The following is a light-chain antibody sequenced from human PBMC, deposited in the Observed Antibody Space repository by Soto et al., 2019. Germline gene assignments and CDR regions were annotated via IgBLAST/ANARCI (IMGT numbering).Light chain of an antibody. J-gene: IGLJ1*01. CDR2: TNN. CDR1: NSNIGTNT. CDR3: AAWDDSLGAYV. Sequence: VLTQPPSASATPGQRVTISCSGSNSNIGTNTVNWYQQLPGTAPRLLIYTNNQRPSGVPQRSSGSKTGTSASLAIGGLQSEDGADYYCAAWDDSLGAYVFGTGTKVTVL. V-gene: IGLV1-44*01.